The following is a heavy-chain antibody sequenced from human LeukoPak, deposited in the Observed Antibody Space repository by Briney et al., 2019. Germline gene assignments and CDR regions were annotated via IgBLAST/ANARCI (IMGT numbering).Heavy chain of an antibody. CDR1: GGSISSGGYY. CDR3: ARGYCSGGSCYGD. J-gene: IGHJ4*02. D-gene: IGHD2-15*01. V-gene: IGHV4-31*03. CDR2: IYYSGST. Sequence: SETLSLTCTVSGGSISSGGYYWSWIRQHPGKGLEWIGYIYYSGSTNYNPSLKSRVTISVDTSKNQFSLKLSSVTAADTAVYYCARGYCSGGSCYGDWGQGTLVTVSS.